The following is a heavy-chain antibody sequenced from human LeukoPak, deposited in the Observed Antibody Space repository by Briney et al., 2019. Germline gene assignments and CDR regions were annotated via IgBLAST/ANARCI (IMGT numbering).Heavy chain of an antibody. Sequence: GGSLRLSCAASGFTFSSYAMHWVRQASGKGLEYVSAISSNGGSTYYANSVKGRFTISRDNSKNTLYLQMGSLRAEDMAVYYCARLSGELRGSDAFDIWGQGTMVTVSS. CDR1: GFTFSSYA. CDR2: ISSNGGST. J-gene: IGHJ3*02. CDR3: ARLSGELRGSDAFDI. V-gene: IGHV3-64*01. D-gene: IGHD1-26*01.